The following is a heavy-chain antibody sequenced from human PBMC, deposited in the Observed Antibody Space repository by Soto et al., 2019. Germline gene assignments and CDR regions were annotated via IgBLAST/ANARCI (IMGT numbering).Heavy chain of an antibody. CDR1: GFSSDDYA. D-gene: IGHD6-19*01. V-gene: IGHV3-9*02. Sequence: GGSLRLSCAASGFSSDDYAMHWVRQAPGKGLEWVSVISWNGGSIGYVDSVKGRFTISRDNAKNSLYLQMNSLRAEDTAVYYCARDRSQGIAVAGTGFAYWGQGTLVTVSS. J-gene: IGHJ4*02. CDR2: ISWNGGSI. CDR3: ARDRSQGIAVAGTGFAY.